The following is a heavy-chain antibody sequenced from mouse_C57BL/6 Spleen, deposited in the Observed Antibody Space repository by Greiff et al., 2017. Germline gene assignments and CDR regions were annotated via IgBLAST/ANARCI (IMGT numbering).Heavy chain of an antibody. CDR3: VRDHGYSNYFDY. CDR2: IRSKSSNYAT. D-gene: IGHD2-5*01. V-gene: IGHV10-3*01. Sequence: EVQRVESGGGLVQPKGSLKLSCAASGFTFNTYAMHWVRQAPGKGLEWVARIRSKSSNYATYYADSVKDRFTISRDDSQSMLYLQMNNLKTEDTAMYYCVRDHGYSNYFDYWGQGTTLTVSS. J-gene: IGHJ2*01. CDR1: GFTFNTYA.